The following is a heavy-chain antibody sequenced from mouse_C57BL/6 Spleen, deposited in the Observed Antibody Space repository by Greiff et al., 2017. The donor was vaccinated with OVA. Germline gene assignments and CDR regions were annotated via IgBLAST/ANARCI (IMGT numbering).Heavy chain of an antibody. CDR3: ARGGITTVVEWYFDV. D-gene: IGHD1-1*01. CDR2: INPSTGGT. Sequence: VQLQQSGPELVKPGASVKISCKASGYSFTGYYMNWVKQSPEKSLEWIGEINPSTGGTTYNQKFKAKATLTVDKSSSTAYMQLKSLTSEDSAVYYCARGGITTVVEWYFDVWGTGTTVTVSS. V-gene: IGHV1-42*01. J-gene: IGHJ1*03. CDR1: GYSFTGYY.